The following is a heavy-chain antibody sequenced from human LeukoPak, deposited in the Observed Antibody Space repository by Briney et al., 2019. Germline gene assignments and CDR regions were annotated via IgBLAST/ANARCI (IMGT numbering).Heavy chain of an antibody. D-gene: IGHD3-22*01. J-gene: IGHJ4*02. CDR3: ARETMIGPADY. Sequence: GASVKVSCKASGGTFSSYAISWVRQAPGQGLEWMGRIIPILGIANYAQKFQGRVTITADKSTSTAYMELSSLRSGDTAVYYCARETMIGPADYWGQGTLVTVSS. CDR1: GGTFSSYA. CDR2: IIPILGIA. V-gene: IGHV1-69*04.